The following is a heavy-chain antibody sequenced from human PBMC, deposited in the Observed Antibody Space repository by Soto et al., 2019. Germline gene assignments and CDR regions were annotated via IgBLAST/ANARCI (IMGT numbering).Heavy chain of an antibody. Sequence: GASVKVSCKASGGTFSSYAISWVRQAPGQGLEWMGGIIPIFGTANYAQKFQGRVTITADESTSTAYMELSSLRSEDTAVYYCARDDRYNWNIYYYYYGMDVWGQGTTVTVSS. D-gene: IGHD1-20*01. CDR1: GGTFSSYA. CDR3: ARDDRYNWNIYYYYYGMDV. V-gene: IGHV1-69*13. CDR2: IIPIFGTA. J-gene: IGHJ6*02.